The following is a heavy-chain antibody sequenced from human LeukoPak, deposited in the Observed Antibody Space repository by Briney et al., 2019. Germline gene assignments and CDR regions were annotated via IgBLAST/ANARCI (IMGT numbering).Heavy chain of an antibody. CDR1: GGSISSTNW. Sequence: PSETLSLTCGVSGGSISSTNWWSWVRQPPGQGLEWIGEIPLSGVTNYNPSLKSRVTMTLDGSKNHLSLTLTSVTAADTAVYYCSRESGAFSPFGYWGQGTLVTVSS. CDR2: IPLSGVT. CDR3: SRESGAFSPFGY. J-gene: IGHJ4*02. V-gene: IGHV4-4*02. D-gene: IGHD1-26*01.